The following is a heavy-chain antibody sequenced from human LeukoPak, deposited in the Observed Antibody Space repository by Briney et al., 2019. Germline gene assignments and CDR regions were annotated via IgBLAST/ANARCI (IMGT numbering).Heavy chain of an antibody. D-gene: IGHD3-22*01. CDR3: ARGFFDTMISPPSDY. V-gene: IGHV3-66*01. Sequence: GGSLRLSCAAPGFTVSSNYMSWVRQAPGKGLEWVSVIYSGGSTYYADSVKGRFTISRDNSKNTLYLQMNSLRAEDTAVYYCARGFFDTMISPPSDYWGQGTLVTVSS. CDR2: IYSGGST. J-gene: IGHJ4*02. CDR1: GFTVSSNY.